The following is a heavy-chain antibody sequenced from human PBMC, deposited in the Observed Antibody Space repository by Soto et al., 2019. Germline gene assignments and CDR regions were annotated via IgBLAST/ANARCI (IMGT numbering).Heavy chain of an antibody. D-gene: IGHD2-15*01. CDR1: GGTFSSYA. CDR2: IIPIFGTA. Sequence: SVKVSCKASGGTFSSYAISWLRQAPGQGLEWMGGIIPIFGTANYAQKFQGRVTITAYESTSTAYMELSSLRSEDTAVYYCARDGGYCSGGSSAPAYYFDYWGQRTLVAV. V-gene: IGHV1-69*13. CDR3: ARDGGYCSGGSSAPAYYFDY. J-gene: IGHJ4*02.